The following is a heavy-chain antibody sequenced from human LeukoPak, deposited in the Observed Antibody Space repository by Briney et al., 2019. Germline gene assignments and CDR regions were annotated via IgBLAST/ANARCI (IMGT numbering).Heavy chain of an antibody. D-gene: IGHD2-2*02. V-gene: IGHV1-69*01. CDR1: GGTFSSYA. J-gene: IGHJ4*02. Sequence: VQVSCQASGGTFSSYAISWVRQAPGQGLEWMGGIIPIFGTANYAQKFQGRVTITADESTSTAYMELSSLRSEDTAVYYCARGYCSSTSCYTGLGYWGQGTLVTVS. CDR3: ARGYCSSTSCYTGLGY. CDR2: IIPIFGTA.